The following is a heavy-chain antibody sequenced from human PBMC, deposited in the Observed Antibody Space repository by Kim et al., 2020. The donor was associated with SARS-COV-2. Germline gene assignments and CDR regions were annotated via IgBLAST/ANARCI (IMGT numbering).Heavy chain of an antibody. Sequence: SETLSLTCTVSGGSISSYYWSWIRQPPGKGLEWIGYIYYSGSTNYNPSLKSRVTISVDTSKNQFSLKLSSVTAADTAVYYCARLYSSGGVFPWGQGTLVTVSS. V-gene: IGHV4-59*01. CDR3: ARLYSSGGVFP. J-gene: IGHJ5*02. CDR1: GGSISSYY. D-gene: IGHD6-19*01. CDR2: IYYSGST.